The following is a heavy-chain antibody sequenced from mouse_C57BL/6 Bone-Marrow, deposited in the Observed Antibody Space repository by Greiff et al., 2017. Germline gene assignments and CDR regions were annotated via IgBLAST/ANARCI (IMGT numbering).Heavy chain of an antibody. V-gene: IGHV1-69*01. J-gene: IGHJ3*01. CDR3: ARDSHYYGSSPGIAY. Sequence: QVQLQQPGAELVMPGASVKLSCKASGYTFTSYWMHWVKQRPGQGLEWIGEIDPSDSYTNYNQKFKGKATLTVDKSSSTAYMQLSSLTSEDSAVYYYARDSHYYGSSPGIAYWGQGTLVTVSA. CDR2: IDPSDSYT. D-gene: IGHD1-1*01. CDR1: GYTFTSYW.